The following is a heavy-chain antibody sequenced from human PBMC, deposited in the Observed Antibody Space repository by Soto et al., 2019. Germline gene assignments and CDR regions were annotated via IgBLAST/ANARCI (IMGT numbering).Heavy chain of an antibody. CDR1: GFTFENYA. D-gene: IGHD3-3*01. Sequence: GGSLRLSCVASGFTFENYAMSWVRQAPGKGLEWVSAISGSGGTTYYSDSVKGRFTISRDNSKNTVYLQMNDLRVEDAAEYFCANDRWPIFGLTAGEYYAMDLWGQGTTVTVSS. V-gene: IGHV3-23*01. J-gene: IGHJ6*02. CDR3: ANDRWPIFGLTAGEYYAMDL. CDR2: ISGSGGTT.